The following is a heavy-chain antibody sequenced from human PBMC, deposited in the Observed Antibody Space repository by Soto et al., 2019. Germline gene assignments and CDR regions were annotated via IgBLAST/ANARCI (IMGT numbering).Heavy chain of an antibody. V-gene: IGHV3-48*02. Sequence: ESGGGLVQPGGSLRVSCAASGFTFSNYAMNWVRQAPGKGLEGVSYISIGSGSIFYADSVKGRFTISRDDAKNSLYLQMNTLRDEDTAVYYCVRDDRWAFDFWGQGTMVTVSS. CDR1: GFTFSNYA. CDR3: VRDDRWAFDF. J-gene: IGHJ3*01. CDR2: ISIGSGSI. D-gene: IGHD3-22*01.